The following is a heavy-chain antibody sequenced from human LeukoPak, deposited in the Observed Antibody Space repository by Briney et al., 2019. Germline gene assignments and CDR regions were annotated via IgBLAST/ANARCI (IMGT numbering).Heavy chain of an antibody. CDR1: GFTFTNYW. CDR3: ASLGPDDSGSGRYFFDY. V-gene: IGHV3-74*01. D-gene: IGHD3-10*01. J-gene: IGHJ4*02. CDR2: INSDGSST. Sequence: GGSLRLSCAASGFTFTNYWMYWVRQVPGKGLVWVSRINSDGSSTSYADSVNGRFTISRDNAKNTLYLRMNSLRAEDTALYYCASLGPDDSGSGRYFFDYWGQGTLVTVSS.